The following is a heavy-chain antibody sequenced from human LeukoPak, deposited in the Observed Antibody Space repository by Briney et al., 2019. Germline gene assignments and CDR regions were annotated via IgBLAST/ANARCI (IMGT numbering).Heavy chain of an antibody. V-gene: IGHV3-15*01. Sequence: GGCLRLACAASGFTFSNAWMSWVRQAPGKGLEWVGRIKSKTDGGTTDYAAPVKGRFTISRDDSRNTLYLQMNSLKTEDTAVYYCTTDSSSWFPERYYLDYWGKGTLVTVSS. CDR2: IKSKTDGGTT. CDR3: TTDSSSWFPERYYLDY. D-gene: IGHD6-13*01. CDR1: GFTFSNAW. J-gene: IGHJ4*02.